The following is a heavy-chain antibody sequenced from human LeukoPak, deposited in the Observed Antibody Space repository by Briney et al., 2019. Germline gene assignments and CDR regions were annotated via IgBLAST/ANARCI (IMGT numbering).Heavy chain of an antibody. D-gene: IGHD2-2*03. CDR3: ASGYCSGTSRYVGWIDP. CDR2: INRNNGGT. Sequence: ASVKVSCKASGYTFTDYYIHWVRQAPGQGLEWMGWINRNNGGTKYAQKFQGRVTMTRDTSISTAYMELSRLRSDDTAVYYCASGYCSGTSRYVGWIDPWGQGTLVTVSS. V-gene: IGHV1-2*02. CDR1: GYTFTDYY. J-gene: IGHJ5*02.